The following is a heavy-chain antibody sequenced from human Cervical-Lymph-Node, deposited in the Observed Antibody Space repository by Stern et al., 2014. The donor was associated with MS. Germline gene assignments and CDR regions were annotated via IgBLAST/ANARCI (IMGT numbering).Heavy chain of an antibody. CDR3: ARDWSYGLDV. CDR2: IQSDGSGT. V-gene: IGHV3-74*01. J-gene: IGHJ6*02. Sequence: EDQLVESGGGLVQPGGSLRLSCAASGFTFRSYWMHWVRQAPGKGLVWVSRIQSDGSGTTYADCVKGRFTISRDNAKNTLYLLMSSLRAEDTALYYCARDWSYGLDVWGQGTTVTVSS. CDR1: GFTFRSYW.